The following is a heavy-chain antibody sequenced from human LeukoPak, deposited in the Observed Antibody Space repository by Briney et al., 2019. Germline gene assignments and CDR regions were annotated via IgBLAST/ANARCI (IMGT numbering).Heavy chain of an antibody. CDR1: GFTFSSYS. V-gene: IGHV3-48*01. CDR2: ISSFSGTI. Sequence: GGSLRLSCAVSGFTFSSYSMNWVRQAPGKGLEWVSYISSFSGTINYADSVKCRFTISRDNAKNSLYLQMNSLRAEDTAVYNCARDQGGLGYWGQGTLVTVSS. J-gene: IGHJ4*02. D-gene: IGHD3-16*01. CDR3: ARDQGGLGY.